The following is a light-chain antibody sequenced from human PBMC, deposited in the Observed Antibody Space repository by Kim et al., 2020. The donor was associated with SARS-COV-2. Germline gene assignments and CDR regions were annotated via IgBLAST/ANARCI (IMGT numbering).Light chain of an antibody. V-gene: IGKV3-11*01. CDR2: DAS. CDR3: QQRSNWPLT. CDR1: QSVSSY. Sequence: VSPGERATLSCRSSQSVSSYLAWYQQKPGQAPRLLIYDASNRATGIPARFSGSGSGTDFTLTISSLEPEDFAVYYCQQRSNWPLTFGGGTKVEIK. J-gene: IGKJ4*01.